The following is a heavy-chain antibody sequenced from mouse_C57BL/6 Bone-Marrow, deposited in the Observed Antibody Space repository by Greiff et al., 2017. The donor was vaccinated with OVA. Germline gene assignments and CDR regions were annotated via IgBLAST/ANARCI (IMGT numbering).Heavy chain of an antibody. Sequence: QVQLQQSGPELVKPGASVKISCKASGYAFSSSWMNWVKQRPGKGLEWIGRIYPGDGDTNYNGKFKGKATLTADKSSSTAYMQLSSLTSEDSAVYFCARRGDWVLDYWGQGTTLTVSS. CDR1: GYAFSSSW. CDR2: IYPGDGDT. J-gene: IGHJ2*01. CDR3: ARRGDWVLDY. D-gene: IGHD4-1*01. V-gene: IGHV1-82*01.